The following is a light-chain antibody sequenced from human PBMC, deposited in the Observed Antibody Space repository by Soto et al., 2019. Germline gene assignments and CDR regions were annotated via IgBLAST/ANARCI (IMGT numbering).Light chain of an antibody. CDR2: EVS. V-gene: IGLV2-14*01. CDR3: TSYTTSTTYV. J-gene: IGLJ1*01. Sequence: ALTQPASVSGSPGQSITISCTGTSSDVGGYNYVSWYQHQPGKAPKLMLYEVSTRPSGISNRFSGSKSGNTASLTISGLQADDEGDYYCTSYTTSTTYVFGTGTKLTVL. CDR1: SSDVGGYNY.